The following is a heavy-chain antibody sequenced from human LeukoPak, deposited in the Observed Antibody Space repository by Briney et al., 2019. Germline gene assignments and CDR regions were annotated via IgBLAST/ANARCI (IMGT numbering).Heavy chain of an antibody. CDR1: GFSFRNYW. V-gene: IGHV3-7*01. CDR2: TKPDGSAE. D-gene: IGHD3-16*01. CDR3: ARSGEGQLSG. J-gene: IGHJ4*02. Sequence: GGSLRLSCAASGFSFRNYWMGWVRQAPGKGLEWVANTKPDGSAEYYADSVRGRFTASRDNANNLLYLQMNRLRAEDTAVYYCARSGEGQLSGWGQGTLVTVSS.